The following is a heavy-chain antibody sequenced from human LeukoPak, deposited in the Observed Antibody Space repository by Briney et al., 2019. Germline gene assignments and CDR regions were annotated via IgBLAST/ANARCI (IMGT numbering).Heavy chain of an antibody. Sequence: SETLSLTCTVSGGSISSYYWSWIRQPPGKGLEWIGYIYYSGSTNYNPSLKSRVTISVDTSKNQFSLKLSSVTAADTAVYYCARERHYDILTGYYGWFDPWGQGTLVTVSS. CDR3: ARERHYDILTGYYGWFDP. V-gene: IGHV4-59*12. D-gene: IGHD3-9*01. CDR2: IYYSGST. J-gene: IGHJ5*02. CDR1: GGSISSYY.